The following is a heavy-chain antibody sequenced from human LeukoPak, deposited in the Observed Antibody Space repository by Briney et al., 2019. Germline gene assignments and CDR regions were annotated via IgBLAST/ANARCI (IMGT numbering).Heavy chain of an antibody. Sequence: GGSLRLSCAASGFTFSSYAMNWVRQAPGKGLEWVSGIRGSGRSTYYADSVKGRFTISRDNSKNTLYLQMNSLRAEDTAVYYCAKATSGYDYNYFDYWGQGTLVTASS. CDR3: AKATSGYDYNYFDY. D-gene: IGHD5-12*01. J-gene: IGHJ4*02. CDR1: GFTFSSYA. V-gene: IGHV3-23*01. CDR2: IRGSGRST.